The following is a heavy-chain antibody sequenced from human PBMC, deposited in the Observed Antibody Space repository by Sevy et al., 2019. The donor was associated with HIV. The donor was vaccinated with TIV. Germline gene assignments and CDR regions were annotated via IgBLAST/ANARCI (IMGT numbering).Heavy chain of an antibody. V-gene: IGHV4-30-2*01. CDR2: IYHSGST. Sequence: SETLSLTCAVSGGSISSGGYSWSWIRQPPGKGLEWIGYIYHSGSTYYNPSLKSRVTISVDRSKNQFSLKLGSVTAADTAVYYCARGRGSSLLYYFDYWGQGTLVTVSS. J-gene: IGHJ4*02. CDR3: ARGRGSSLLYYFDY. CDR1: GGSISSGGYS. D-gene: IGHD6-6*01.